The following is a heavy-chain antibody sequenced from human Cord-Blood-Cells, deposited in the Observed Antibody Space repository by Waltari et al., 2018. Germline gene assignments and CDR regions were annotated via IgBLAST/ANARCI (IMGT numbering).Heavy chain of an antibody. J-gene: IGHJ4*02. V-gene: IGHV4-39*01. Sequence: QLQLQESGPGLVKPSETLSLTCTVSGCSISISSSYWGWIRQPPGKGLEWIGSIYYRGSTYYNPSLKSRVTISVDTSKNQFSLKLSSVTAADTAVYYCARLLPAAIDYWGQGTLVTVSS. CDR3: ARLLPAAIDY. D-gene: IGHD2-2*01. CDR2: IYYRGST. CDR1: GCSISISSSY.